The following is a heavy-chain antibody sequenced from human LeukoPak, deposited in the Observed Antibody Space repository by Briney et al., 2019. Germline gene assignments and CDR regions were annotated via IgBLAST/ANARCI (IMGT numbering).Heavy chain of an antibody. CDR3: ARWYYDFWSGYPSYYFDY. Sequence: EGSLRLSCAASGFTFSSYSMNWVRQAPGKGLEWVSYISSSSSTIYYADSVKGRFTIPRDNSKNTLYLQMNSLRAEDTAVYYCARWYYDFWSGYPSYYFDYWGQGTLVTVSS. J-gene: IGHJ4*02. D-gene: IGHD3-3*01. CDR1: GFTFSSYS. V-gene: IGHV3-48*01. CDR2: ISSSSSTI.